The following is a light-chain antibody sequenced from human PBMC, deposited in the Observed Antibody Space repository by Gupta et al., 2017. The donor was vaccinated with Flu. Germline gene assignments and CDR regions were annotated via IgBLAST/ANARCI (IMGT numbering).Light chain of an antibody. Sequence: SSSNIGNNYVSWYQQLPGAAPILLIYEGNKRPSGIPDRFSGSKSGTSATLGITGLQTGDEADYYCGTWDSSLSAWVFGGGTKLTVL. CDR2: EGN. V-gene: IGLV1-51*02. CDR1: SSNIGNNY. J-gene: IGLJ3*02. CDR3: GTWDSSLSAWV.